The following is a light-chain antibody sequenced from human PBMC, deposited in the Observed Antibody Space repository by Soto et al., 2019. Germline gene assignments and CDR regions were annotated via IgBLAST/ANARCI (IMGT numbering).Light chain of an antibody. CDR2: STD. CDR1: SSNIEKNY. CDR3: AAWDDRLRGRV. V-gene: IGLV1-47*02. J-gene: IGLJ3*02. Sequence: QSVLTQPPSASGTPGQRVTISCSGSSSNIEKNYVYWYQQLPGVAPKLLIYSTDLRPSGVPDRFSGSKSGTSASLAISGLRSEDEAYYYCAAWDDRLRGRVFGGGTQLTVL.